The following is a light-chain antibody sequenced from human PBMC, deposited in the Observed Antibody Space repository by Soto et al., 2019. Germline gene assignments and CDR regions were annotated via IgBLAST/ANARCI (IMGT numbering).Light chain of an antibody. Sequence: EIVMTQSPATLSVSPGERATLSCRASQSVSSNLAWYQQKPGQAPRLLIYGASTRATGIPARFSGSGSGTECTLTISSLQSEDSAVYYCQQYNNWPPTWTFGQGTRVEIK. J-gene: IGKJ1*01. CDR2: GAS. CDR1: QSVSSN. V-gene: IGKV3-15*01. CDR3: QQYNNWPPTWT.